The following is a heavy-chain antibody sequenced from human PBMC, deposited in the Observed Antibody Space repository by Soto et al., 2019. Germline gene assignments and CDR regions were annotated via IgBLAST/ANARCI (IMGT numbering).Heavy chain of an antibody. J-gene: IGHJ6*02. CDR1: GFTFSNAW. Sequence: PGGSLRLSCAASGFTFSNAWMNWVRQAPGKGLEWVGRIKSKTDGGTTDYAAPVKGRFTISRDDSKNTLYLQMNSLKTEDTAVYYCTKGRGRNHYYYYGMDVWGQGTTVTVSS. V-gene: IGHV3-15*07. CDR3: TKGRGRNHYYYYGMDV. CDR2: IKSKTDGGTT.